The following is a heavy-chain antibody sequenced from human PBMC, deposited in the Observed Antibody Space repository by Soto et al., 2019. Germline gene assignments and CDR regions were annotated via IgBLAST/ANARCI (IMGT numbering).Heavy chain of an antibody. CDR3: ARRQWLRIFDF. D-gene: IGHD5-12*01. J-gene: IGHJ4*02. Sequence: SETLSLTCTVSGGSISASSYYWGWIRQPPGKGLEWIGSMDYSGSTYYNPSLKSRVTISVDTSKNQFSLKLSSLTAADTAVYYCARRQWLRIFDFWAQGTLVTVSS. CDR2: MDYSGST. V-gene: IGHV4-39*01. CDR1: GGSISASSYY.